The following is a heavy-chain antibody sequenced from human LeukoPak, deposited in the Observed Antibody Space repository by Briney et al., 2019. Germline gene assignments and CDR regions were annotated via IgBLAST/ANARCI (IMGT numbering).Heavy chain of an antibody. CDR1: GDSVSSNSAA. V-gene: IGHV6-1*01. J-gene: IGHJ6*02. CDR2: TYHRSKWYN. CDR3: ARGTYSSSQYYYGMDV. D-gene: IGHD6-13*01. Sequence: SQTLSLTCAISGDSVSSNSAAWNWIRQSPSRGLEWLGRTYHRSKWYNDYAVSVKSRITINPDTSKSQFSLQLNSVTPEDTAVYYCARGTYSSSQYYYGMDVWGQGTTVTVSS.